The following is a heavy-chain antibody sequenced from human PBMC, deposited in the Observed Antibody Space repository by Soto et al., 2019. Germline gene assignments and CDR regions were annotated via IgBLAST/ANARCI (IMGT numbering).Heavy chain of an antibody. D-gene: IGHD2-15*01. CDR1: GGSFSGYY. CDR2: INHSGST. CDR3: ARGVIVVVVAATRVWFDP. Sequence: QVQLQQWGAGLLKPSETLSLTCAVYGGSFSGYYWSWIRQPPGKGLEWIEEINHSGSTNYNPSLKSRVTISVDTSKNQFSLKLSSVTAADTAVYYCARGVIVVVVAATRVWFDPWGQGTLVTVSS. J-gene: IGHJ5*02. V-gene: IGHV4-34*01.